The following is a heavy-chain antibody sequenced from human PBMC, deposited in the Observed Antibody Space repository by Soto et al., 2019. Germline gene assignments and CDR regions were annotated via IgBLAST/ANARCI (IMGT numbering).Heavy chain of an antibody. Sequence: VASVKVSCKASGYTFTSYGISWVRQAPGQGPEWMGRINVSDGSTRYAQNFQGRVTMTRDTSTTTVYMELSPLRSDDTAVYYCAREAAVAGTAFDHWGQGTLVTVSS. CDR1: GYTFTSYG. V-gene: IGHV1-46*01. D-gene: IGHD6-19*01. CDR2: INVSDGST. CDR3: AREAAVAGTAFDH. J-gene: IGHJ5*02.